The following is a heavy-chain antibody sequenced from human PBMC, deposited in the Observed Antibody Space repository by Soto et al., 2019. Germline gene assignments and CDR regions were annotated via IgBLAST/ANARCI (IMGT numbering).Heavy chain of an antibody. CDR3: AGGLGVGANYMAY. D-gene: IGHD1-26*01. Sequence: GGSLRLSCAASGFTFSSYSMNWVRQAPGKGLEWVSSISSSSSYIYYADSVKGRFTISRDNAKNSLYLQMNSLRAEDTAVYYCAGGLGVGANYMAYWGQGTLVTVSS. CDR1: GFTFSSYS. J-gene: IGHJ4*02. CDR2: ISSSSSYI. V-gene: IGHV3-21*01.